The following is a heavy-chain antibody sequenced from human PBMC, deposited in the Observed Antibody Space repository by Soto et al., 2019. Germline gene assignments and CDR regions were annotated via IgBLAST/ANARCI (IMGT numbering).Heavy chain of an antibody. D-gene: IGHD3-16*01. CDR3: ARDGYDYIWETVGGAFAI. Sequence: GTSVKVSCKTAGYSFTRYAMHWGRQAPGQRLEWMGWINAGNGNTKYSQKFQGRVTITRDTSASTAYMELSSLGSEDTAVYYCARDGYDYIWETVGGAFAIWGQGTTVTVSS. V-gene: IGHV1-3*01. J-gene: IGHJ3*02. CDR1: GYSFTRYA. CDR2: INAGNGNT.